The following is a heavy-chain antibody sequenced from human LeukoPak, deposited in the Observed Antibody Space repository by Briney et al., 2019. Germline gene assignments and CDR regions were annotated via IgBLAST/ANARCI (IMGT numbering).Heavy chain of an antibody. V-gene: IGHV3-30-3*01. CDR1: GFTFSSYA. CDR3: ARDLTTVVTYYYGMDV. CDR2: ISYDGSNK. J-gene: IGHJ6*02. Sequence: GGSLRLSCAASGFTFSSYAMHWVRQAPGKGLEWVAVISYDGSNKYYADSVKGRLTISRDNSKNTLYLQMNSLRAEDTAVYYCARDLTTVVTYYYGMDVWGQGTTVTVSS. D-gene: IGHD4-23*01.